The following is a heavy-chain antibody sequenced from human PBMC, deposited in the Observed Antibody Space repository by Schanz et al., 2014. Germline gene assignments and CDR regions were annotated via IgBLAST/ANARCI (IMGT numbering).Heavy chain of an antibody. CDR1: GFTFSDYY. V-gene: IGHV3-11*04. J-gene: IGHJ5*02. CDR3: ASRSVYAPT. Sequence: QVQLVESGGGLVKPGGSLRLSCAASGFTFSDYYMSWVRQAPGKGLEWVSYISSVGISKYYADPVKGRFTISRDSAKNSLYLQMNSLRAEDTAVYYCASRSVYAPTWGQGILVTVSS. CDR2: ISSVGISK. D-gene: IGHD2-8*01.